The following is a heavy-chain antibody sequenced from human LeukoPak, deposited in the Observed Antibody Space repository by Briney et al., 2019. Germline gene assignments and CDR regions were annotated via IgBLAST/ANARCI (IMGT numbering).Heavy chain of an antibody. D-gene: IGHD2-2*01. CDR3: ARDWDIVVVPAAMNAFDI. J-gene: IGHJ3*02. V-gene: IGHV1-2*02. CDR1: GYTFTGYY. Sequence: ASVKVSCKASGYTFTGYYMHWVRQAPGQGLEWMGWINPNSGGTNYAQKFQGRVTMTRDTSISTAYMELSRLRSDDTAVYYCARDWDIVVVPAAMNAFDIWGQGTMVTVSS. CDR2: INPNSGGT.